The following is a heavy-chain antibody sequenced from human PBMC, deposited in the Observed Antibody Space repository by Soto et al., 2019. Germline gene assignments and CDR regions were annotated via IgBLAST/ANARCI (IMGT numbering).Heavy chain of an antibody. CDR3: ANIRGLAADGPGAEYFEN. J-gene: IGHJ1*01. CDR1: AFSLITSGVG. CDR2: IYFDYDK. D-gene: IGHD6-13*01. Sequence: XGPTPLTPTHPLSLACTFCAFSLITSGVGVACIRLPPGEALEWLALIYFDYDKRYSLSLKSKLNIPNDTSKHQMVLPMNIMHPADSATYYCANIRGLAADGPGAEYFENWGQGTLVTVSS. V-gene: IGHV2-5*02.